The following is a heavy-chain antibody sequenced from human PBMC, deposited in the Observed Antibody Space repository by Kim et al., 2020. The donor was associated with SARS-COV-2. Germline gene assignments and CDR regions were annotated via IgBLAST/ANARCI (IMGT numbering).Heavy chain of an antibody. Sequence: GTTDYADSVKGRLTISRNNAAHTMYLQQNRLTGEDTAVYYCARDVSGEDDPWGQGPLVTVSP. CDR3: ARDVSGEDDP. D-gene: IGHD2-15*01. CDR2: GTT. V-gene: IGHV3-74*01. J-gene: IGHJ5*02.